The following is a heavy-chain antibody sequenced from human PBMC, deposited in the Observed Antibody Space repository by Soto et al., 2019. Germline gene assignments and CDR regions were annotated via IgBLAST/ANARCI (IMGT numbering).Heavy chain of an antibody. CDR1: GDTFSSYA. D-gene: IGHD3-22*01. J-gene: IGHJ4*02. CDR2: IIPMFGTA. Sequence: QVQLVQSGAEVKKPGSSVKVSCKASGDTFSSYAINWVRQAPGQGLEWMGGIIPMFGTANYAQKFEGRVTITAGESTSTVYMELSSLRSEDTAVYYCARVGPAHYYDSSGDYSPLDYWGQGTLVTVSS. V-gene: IGHV1-69*01. CDR3: ARVGPAHYYDSSGDYSPLDY.